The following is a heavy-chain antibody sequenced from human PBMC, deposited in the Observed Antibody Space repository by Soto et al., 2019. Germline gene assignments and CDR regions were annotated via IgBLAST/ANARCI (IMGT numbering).Heavy chain of an antibody. Sequence: QVQLVESGGGAVQPGRSLTLSCAPSGFTLSSHALHWVRQARGTGLAWVAVISYDVSIQYYAASVKGRVTISRDISKNTLSVAMPSPTPAATGVYSRLIGPIHGTELFFDYWGQGTLVTVSS. D-gene: IGHD1-7*01. J-gene: IGHJ4*02. CDR3: LIGPIHGTELFFDY. V-gene: IGHV3-30*04. CDR1: GFTLSSHA. CDR2: ISYDVSIQ.